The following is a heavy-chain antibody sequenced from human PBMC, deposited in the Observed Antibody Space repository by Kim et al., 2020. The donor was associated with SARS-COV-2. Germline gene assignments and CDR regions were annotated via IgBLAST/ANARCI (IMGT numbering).Heavy chain of an antibody. Sequence: GDGDSVKGRFTITRDNAKNALYLQMNSLRTEDTAVYFCAKDASLLRGSDSWGPGTLVTVSS. D-gene: IGHD2-15*01. J-gene: IGHJ5*01. CDR3: AKDASLLRGSDS. V-gene: IGHV3-9*01.